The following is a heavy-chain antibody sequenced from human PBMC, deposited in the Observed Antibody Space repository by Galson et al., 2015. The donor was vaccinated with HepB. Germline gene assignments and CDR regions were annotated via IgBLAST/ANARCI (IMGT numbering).Heavy chain of an antibody. Sequence: SVKVSCKAAGYSFSNYGISWARQAPGQGLEWMGWISVYNGNGNYAQKFQGRLTMTTDTSTRIAYMELRSLRSDDTAVFYCARARYSTSPPDHWGQGTLVTVSS. J-gene: IGHJ5*02. V-gene: IGHV1-18*01. CDR3: ARARYSTSPPDH. D-gene: IGHD4-11*01. CDR1: GYSFSNYG. CDR2: ISVYNGNG.